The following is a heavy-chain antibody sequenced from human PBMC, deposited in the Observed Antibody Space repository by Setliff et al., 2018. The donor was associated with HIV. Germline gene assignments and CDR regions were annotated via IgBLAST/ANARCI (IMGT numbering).Heavy chain of an antibody. Sequence: ASVKVSCKASGYTFTSSGITWVRQAPGQGLEWMGAIIPVFATANYAQKFQGRVTITADESTLTAYMELSSLTSEDTAVYFCARGTGSYSYFDSWGLGTLVTVSS. D-gene: IGHD1-26*01. V-gene: IGHV1-69*13. J-gene: IGHJ4*02. CDR3: ARGTGSYSYFDS. CDR2: IIPVFATA. CDR1: GYTFTSSG.